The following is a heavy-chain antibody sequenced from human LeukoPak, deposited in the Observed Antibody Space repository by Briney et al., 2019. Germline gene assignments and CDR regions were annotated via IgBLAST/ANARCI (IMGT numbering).Heavy chain of an antibody. D-gene: IGHD5-12*01. V-gene: IGHV1-2*02. J-gene: IGHJ4*02. Sequence: ASVKVSCKASGYTFTGYYMHCVRQAPGQGLEWMGWINPNSGGTHYAQKFQGRVTMTEDTSTDTAYMELSSLRSEDTAVYYCATINIAGYAFDYWGQGTLVTVSS. CDR3: ATINIAGYAFDY. CDR1: GYTFTGYY. CDR2: INPNSGGT.